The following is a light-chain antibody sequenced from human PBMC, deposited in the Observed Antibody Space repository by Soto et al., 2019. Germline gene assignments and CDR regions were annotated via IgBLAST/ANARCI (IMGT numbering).Light chain of an antibody. CDR1: TGAVTSNHH. CDR2: DTR. CDR3: LLSYNAARV. V-gene: IGLV7-46*01. Sequence: QAVVTQEPSLTVSTGGTVTLTCGSSTGAVTSNHHPYWFQQKAGQAPRTLIYDTRNKHSWTPARFSGSLLGDKAALTLSVAQPEDEAQYYCLLSYNAARVFGGGTKLTVL. J-gene: IGLJ2*01.